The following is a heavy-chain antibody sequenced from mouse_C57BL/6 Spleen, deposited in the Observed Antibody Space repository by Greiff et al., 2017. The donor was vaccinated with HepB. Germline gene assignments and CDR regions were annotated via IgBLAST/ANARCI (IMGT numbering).Heavy chain of an antibody. Sequence: VQLQESGAELVRPGASVTLSCKASGYTFTDYEMHWVKQTPVHGLEWIGAIDPETGGTAYNQKFKGKAILTADKSSSTAYMELRSLTSEDSAVYYCTYGYDGGFDYWGQGTTLTVSS. CDR3: TYGYDGGFDY. V-gene: IGHV1-15*01. CDR1: GYTFTDYE. CDR2: IDPETGGT. J-gene: IGHJ2*01. D-gene: IGHD2-2*01.